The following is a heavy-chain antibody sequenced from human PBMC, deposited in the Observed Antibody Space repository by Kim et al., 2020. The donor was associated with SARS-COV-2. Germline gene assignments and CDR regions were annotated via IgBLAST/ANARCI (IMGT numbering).Heavy chain of an antibody. J-gene: IGHJ4*02. CDR2: IKNKANGYAT. Sequence: GGSLRLSCAASGFTFTDYYIDWVRQAPGKGLEWVGRIKNKANGYATEYSASGRGRFTISREDSKSSVYLQMNSLKSEDTAVYYCARDSHGSYDYWGQGTLVTVSS. V-gene: IGHV3-72*01. D-gene: IGHD1-26*01. CDR3: ARDSHGSYDY. CDR1: GFTFTDYY.